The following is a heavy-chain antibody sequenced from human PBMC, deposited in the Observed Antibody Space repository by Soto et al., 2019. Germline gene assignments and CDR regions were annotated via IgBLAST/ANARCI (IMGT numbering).Heavy chain of an antibody. D-gene: IGHD3-9*01. CDR3: ARHDYYHSTFDI. CDR2: TLYSGSP. CDR1: GGSVGTGAYY. Sequence: PSETLSLTCRVSGGSVGTGAYYWSWIRQPPGKGLEWIGYTLYSGSPNYNPSLQSLQSRVTISVDTSRNQFSLRLTSVTAADTALYYCARHDYYHSTFDIWGHGTLVTVSS. V-gene: IGHV4-61*08. J-gene: IGHJ3*02.